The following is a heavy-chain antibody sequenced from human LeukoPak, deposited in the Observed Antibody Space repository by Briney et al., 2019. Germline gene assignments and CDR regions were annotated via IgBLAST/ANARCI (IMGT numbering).Heavy chain of an antibody. CDR3: ARGTGYCLDP. D-gene: IGHD2-2*03. CDR2: ISSSGSGSTI. V-gene: IGHV3-48*03. J-gene: IGHJ5*02. Sequence: GGSLRLSCAASGFTFSSYEMNWVRQAPGKGLEWVSYISSSGSGSTIYYADSVKGRFTISRDNAKKSLYLQMNSLRAEDTAVYYCARGTGYCLDPWGQGTLVTVSS. CDR1: GFTFSSYE.